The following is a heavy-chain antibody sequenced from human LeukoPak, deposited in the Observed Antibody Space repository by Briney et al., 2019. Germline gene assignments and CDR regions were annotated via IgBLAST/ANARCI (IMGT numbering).Heavy chain of an antibody. J-gene: IGHJ4*02. V-gene: IGHV3-48*03. CDR2: ISRSGDTI. CDR3: ARDYASDY. D-gene: IGHD3-10*01. Sequence: GGSLRLSCAASGFTFSRYEMNWVRQAPGKGLEWVSYISRSGDTIYFADSVKGRFTISRDNAKNSLYLQMSSLRAEDTAVYYCARDYASDYWGQGTLVTVSS. CDR1: GFTFSRYE.